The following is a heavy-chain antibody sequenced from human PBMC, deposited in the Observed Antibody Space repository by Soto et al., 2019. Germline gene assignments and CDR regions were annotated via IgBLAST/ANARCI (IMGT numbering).Heavy chain of an antibody. CDR1: GGVIGSSY. CDR2: VDSTGT. V-gene: IGHV4-4*08. J-gene: IGHJ3*02. D-gene: IGHD3-9*01. Sequence: PSETLSLTCTVSGGVIGSSYWTWIRQTPGKGLEWIGNVDSTGTSYAPSLKSRVTISLDTSKNQFSLEMTSVTAADTAVYFCATFQTMSLVRVGAFNIWGQGTLVTVSS. CDR3: ATFQTMSLVRVGAFNI.